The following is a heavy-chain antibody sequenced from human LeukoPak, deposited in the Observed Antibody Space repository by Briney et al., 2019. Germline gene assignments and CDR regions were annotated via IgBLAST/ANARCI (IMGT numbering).Heavy chain of an antibody. CDR1: GFSFSSYN. J-gene: IGHJ4*02. V-gene: IGHV3-53*01. CDR3: AKDNGIVAPSIPLDY. D-gene: IGHD5-12*01. CDR2: IYSGGTT. Sequence: PGGSLRLSCAASGFSFSSYNMNWVRQAPGKGLEWVSVIYSGGTTYYADSVKGRFTISRDNSKNTLYLQMNSLRAEDTAVYYCAKDNGIVAPSIPLDYWGQGTLVTVSS.